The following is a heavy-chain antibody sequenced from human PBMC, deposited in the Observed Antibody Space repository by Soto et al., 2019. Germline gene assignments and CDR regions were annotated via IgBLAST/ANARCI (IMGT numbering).Heavy chain of an antibody. CDR3: ARVHYYGSGSYYNYKGYYCYMDV. CDR1: GFTFSSYW. CDR2: IKQDGSEK. Sequence: EVQLVESGGGLVQPGGSLRLSCAASGFTFSSYWMSWVRQAPGKGLEWVANIKQDGSEKYYVDSVKGRFTISRDNAKNTLYLQMNSLRAEDTAVYYCARVHYYGSGSYYNYKGYYCYMDVWGKGTTVIVSS. V-gene: IGHV3-7*01. D-gene: IGHD3-10*01. J-gene: IGHJ6*03.